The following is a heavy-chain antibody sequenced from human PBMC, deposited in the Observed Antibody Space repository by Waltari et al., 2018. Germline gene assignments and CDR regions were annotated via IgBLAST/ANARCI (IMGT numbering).Heavy chain of an antibody. Sequence: QVQLMQSGDEVKRPGPSLKVACTSSGYTFSYSAISWLRQAPGQELEWRGYISDYNGNTNYAQKSEGTATMNTDTTTSTAYMELRGLKSYETAVYYCARGRDFDWSTYYFANWSQGTLVTVSS. CDR1: GYTFSYSA. CDR3: ARGRDFDWSTYYFAN. D-gene: IGHD3-9*01. J-gene: IGHJ4*02. CDR2: ISDYNGNT. V-gene: IGHV1-18*01.